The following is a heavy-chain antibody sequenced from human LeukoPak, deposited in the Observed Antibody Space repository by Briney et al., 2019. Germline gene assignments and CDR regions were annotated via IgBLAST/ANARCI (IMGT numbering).Heavy chain of an antibody. CDR3: AKKGGDKIEYYDFWSGYYTFDY. D-gene: IGHD3-3*01. CDR2: ISYDATHK. CDR1: GFTFSRYA. J-gene: IGHJ4*02. Sequence: GGSLRLSCAASGFTFSRYAMHWVRQAPGKGLEWVAIISYDATHKYYADSVKGRFTISRDNSKNTLYLQMNSLRAEDTAVYYCAKKGGDKIEYYDFWSGYYTFDYWGQGTLVTVSS. V-gene: IGHV3-30-3*02.